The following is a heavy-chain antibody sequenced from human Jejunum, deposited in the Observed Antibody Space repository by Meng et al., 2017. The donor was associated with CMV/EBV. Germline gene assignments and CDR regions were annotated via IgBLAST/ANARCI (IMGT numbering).Heavy chain of an antibody. D-gene: IGHD1-26*01. CDR1: GGSISSGDNY. J-gene: IGHJ4*02. V-gene: IGHV4-30-4*08. CDR3: ARSPYSGSALPFFDY. CDR2: IYYSGST. Sequence: QGQLEGAGPGLVKPSQTLSLTCTVSGGSISSGDNYWSWIRQPPGKGLEWIGYIYYSGSTYYNPSLKSRVSISGDTSNKQFSLKLTSVTAADTAVYYCARSPYSGSALPFFDYWGQGSLVTVSS.